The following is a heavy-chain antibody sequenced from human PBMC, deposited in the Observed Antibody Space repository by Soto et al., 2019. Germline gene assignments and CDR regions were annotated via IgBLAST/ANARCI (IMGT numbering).Heavy chain of an antibody. J-gene: IGHJ6*02. CDR1: GGTFSSYA. D-gene: IGHD3-10*01. Sequence: SVKVSCKASGGTFSSYAISWVRQAPGQGLEWMGGIIPIFGTANYAQKFQGRVTITADESTSTAYMELRSLRSDDTAVYYCTREGSAPYYYYGMDVWGQGTTVTVSS. CDR2: IIPIFGTA. CDR3: TREGSAPYYYYGMDV. V-gene: IGHV1-69*13.